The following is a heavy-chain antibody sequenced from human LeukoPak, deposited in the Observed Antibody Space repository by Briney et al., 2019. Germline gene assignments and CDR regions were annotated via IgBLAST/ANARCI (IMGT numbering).Heavy chain of an antibody. J-gene: IGHJ4*02. V-gene: IGHV3-30*02. CDR1: GFTFSSYG. Sequence: PGGSLRLSCAASGFTFSSYGMHWVRQAPGKGLEWVAFIRYDGSNKFYADSVKGRFTISRDNSRNTLYLQMNSLRAEDTAVYYCAKDGLYSGYDVYYFDYWGQGTLVPVSS. CDR3: AKDGLYSGYDVYYFDY. CDR2: IRYDGSNK. D-gene: IGHD5-12*01.